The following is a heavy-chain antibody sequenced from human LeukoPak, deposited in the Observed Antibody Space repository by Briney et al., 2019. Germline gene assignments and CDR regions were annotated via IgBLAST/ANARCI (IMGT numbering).Heavy chain of an antibody. CDR1: GGSFSGYY. V-gene: IGHV4-34*01. D-gene: IGHD3-3*01. J-gene: IGHJ4*02. Sequence: SETLSLTCAVYGGSFSGYYWSWIRQPPGKGLEWIGEINHSGSTNYNPSLKSRVTISVDTSKNQFSLKLSSVTAADTAVYYCARDAYDFWSGGRDYWGQGTLVTVSS. CDR3: ARDAYDFWSGGRDY. CDR2: INHSGST.